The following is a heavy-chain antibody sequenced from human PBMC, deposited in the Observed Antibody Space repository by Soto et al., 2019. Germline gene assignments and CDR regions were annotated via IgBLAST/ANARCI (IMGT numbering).Heavy chain of an antibody. Sequence: PGGSVRLSCAASGFTFSSYWMSWVRQAPGKGLEWVANIKQDGSEKYYVDSVKGRFTISRDNAKNSLYLQMNSLRAEDTAVYYCARDTDFTTTLVRFDFWGLGTLVTVSS. D-gene: IGHD4-17*01. CDR1: GFTFSSYW. CDR2: IKQDGSEK. CDR3: ARDTDFTTTLVRFDF. J-gene: IGHJ4*01. V-gene: IGHV3-7*01.